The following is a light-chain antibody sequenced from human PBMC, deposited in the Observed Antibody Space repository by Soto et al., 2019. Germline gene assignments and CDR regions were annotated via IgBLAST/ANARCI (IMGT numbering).Light chain of an antibody. J-gene: IGLJ2*01. CDR3: GTWDASLCAVV. CDR2: DSD. V-gene: IGLV1-51*01. Sequence: QSVLTQPPSLSAAPGQRVTISCSGSISNIGNNLVSWYQQLPGTAPKLLIYDSDQRPSGIPDRFSGSKSGTSATLAITGLQTGDAADYYCGTWDASLCAVVFGGGTKLTVL. CDR1: ISNIGNNL.